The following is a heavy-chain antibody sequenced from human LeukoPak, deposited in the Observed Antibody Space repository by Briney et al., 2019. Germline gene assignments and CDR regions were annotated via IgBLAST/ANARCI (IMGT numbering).Heavy chain of an antibody. Sequence: PGGSLRLSCAASGFTFSSYSMNWVRQAPGKGLEWVSSISSSSSYIYYADSVKGRFTISRDNAKNSLYLQMNSLRAEDTAVYYCARDHGSSSGWYDFDYWGQGTLVTVSS. J-gene: IGHJ4*02. CDR1: GFTFSSYS. V-gene: IGHV3-21*01. CDR3: ARDHGSSSGWYDFDY. D-gene: IGHD6-19*01. CDR2: ISSSSSYI.